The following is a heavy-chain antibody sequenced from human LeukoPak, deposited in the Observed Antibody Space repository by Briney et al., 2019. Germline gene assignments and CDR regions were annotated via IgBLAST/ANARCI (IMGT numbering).Heavy chain of an antibody. CDR1: GGSISSSSYY. CDR2: IYYSGST. Sequence: PSETLSLTCTVSGGSISSSSYYWGWIRQPPGKGLEWIGSIYYSGSTYYNPSLKSRVTISVDTSKNQFSLKLSSVTAADTAVYYCARRGGSGSDQYFQHWGQGTLVTVSS. J-gene: IGHJ1*01. CDR3: ARRGGSGSDQYFQH. D-gene: IGHD1-26*01. V-gene: IGHV4-39*01.